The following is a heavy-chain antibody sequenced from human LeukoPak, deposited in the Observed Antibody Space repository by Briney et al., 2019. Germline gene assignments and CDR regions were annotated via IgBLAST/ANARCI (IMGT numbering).Heavy chain of an antibody. Sequence: ASVKVSCKASGFTFTGHYMHWVRQAPGQGLEWMGWINGYSGATNYARNFQDRVTLTRDTSISTVYMELSRLRIDDTAVYYCARDFSWGVDYWGQGTLVTVSS. V-gene: IGHV1-2*02. D-gene: IGHD3-10*01. CDR2: INGYSGAT. CDR3: ARDFSWGVDY. J-gene: IGHJ4*02. CDR1: GFTFTGHY.